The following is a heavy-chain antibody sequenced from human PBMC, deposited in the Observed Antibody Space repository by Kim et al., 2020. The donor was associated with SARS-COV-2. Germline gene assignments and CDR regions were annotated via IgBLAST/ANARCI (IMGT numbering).Heavy chain of an antibody. CDR2: IYYSGST. J-gene: IGHJ6*02. CDR3: ARLGGYCSSTSCYTHNYYYGMDV. V-gene: IGHV4-59*08. D-gene: IGHD2-2*02. Sequence: SETLSLTCTVSGGSISSYYWSWIRQPPGKGLEWIGYIYYSGSTNYNPSLKSRVTISVDTSKNQFSLKLSSVTAADTAVYYCARLGGYCSSTSCYTHNYYYGMDVWGQGTTVTVSS. CDR1: GGSISSYY.